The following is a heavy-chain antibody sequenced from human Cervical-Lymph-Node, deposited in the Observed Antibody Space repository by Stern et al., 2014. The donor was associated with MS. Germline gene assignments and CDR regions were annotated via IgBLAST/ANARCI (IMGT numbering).Heavy chain of an antibody. V-gene: IGHV1-2*02. J-gene: IGHJ4*02. CDR3: AEGLYGDYRFDY. CDR2: INPNSGGT. CDR1: GYTFTGYY. D-gene: IGHD4-17*01. Sequence: VQLVESGAEVKKPGASVKVSCKASGYTFTGYYMHWVRQAPGQGLEWMGWINPNSGGTNYAQKFQGRVTMTRDTSTRTAYMELSRLRSADTAVYYCAEGLYGDYRFDYWGQGTLVTVSS.